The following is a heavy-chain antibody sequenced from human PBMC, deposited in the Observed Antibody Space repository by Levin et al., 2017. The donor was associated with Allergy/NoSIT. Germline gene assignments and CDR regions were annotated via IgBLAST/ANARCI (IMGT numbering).Heavy chain of an antibody. CDR2: IKQDGSEK. J-gene: IGHJ4*02. D-gene: IGHD3-3*01. CDR3: ARDYDVNYFDY. V-gene: IGHV3-7*01. CDR1: GFTFSSYW. Sequence: GGSLRLSCAASGFTFSSYWMSWVRQAPGKGLEWVANIKQDGSEKYYVDSVKGRFTISRDNAKNSLYLQMNSLRAEDTAVYYGARDYDVNYFDYWGQGTLVTVSS.